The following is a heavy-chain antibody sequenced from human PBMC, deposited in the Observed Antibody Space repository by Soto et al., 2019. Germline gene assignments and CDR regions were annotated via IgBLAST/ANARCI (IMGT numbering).Heavy chain of an antibody. CDR2: ISGSGVTI. Sequence: EVQLLDSGGGLVQPGGSLRLSCAASGFIFSNYVMTWVRQAPGKGLEWVSSISGSGVTIYYADSVRGRFTISRDNSRNTVYLQMNSLRADDTAVYYCATVPLRPYYFDYWGPGTLVTVSS. CDR1: GFIFSNYV. D-gene: IGHD4-17*01. CDR3: ATVPLRPYYFDY. J-gene: IGHJ4*02. V-gene: IGHV3-23*01.